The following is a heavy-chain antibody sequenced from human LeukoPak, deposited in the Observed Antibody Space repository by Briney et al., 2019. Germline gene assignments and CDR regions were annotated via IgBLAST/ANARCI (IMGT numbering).Heavy chain of an antibody. J-gene: IGHJ5*02. D-gene: IGHD6-19*01. CDR1: GYSFISYW. V-gene: IGHV5-51*01. Sequence: GESLKISCQGSGYSFISYWIGWVRQMPGKGLEWVGIIYPGESDTRYSPSFQGQFTISADKSISTAYLQWSSLKASDTAMYYCARRFGSGWYEDRSHNWFDPWGQGTLVTVSS. CDR3: ARRFGSGWYEDRSHNWFDP. CDR2: IYPGESDT.